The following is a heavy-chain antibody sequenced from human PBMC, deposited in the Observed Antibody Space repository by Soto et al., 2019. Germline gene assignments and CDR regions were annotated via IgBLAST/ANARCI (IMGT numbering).Heavy chain of an antibody. V-gene: IGHV4-30-4*01. J-gene: IGHJ5*01. CDR2: IFQNGNS. CDR3: ARAAFDSGQSVKIDFFDS. CDR1: GDSIRHDDYY. D-gene: IGHD2-21*01. Sequence: QAHLQESGPGLVKPSQTLSLVCTVSGDSIRHDDYYWGWILQPPGKGLEWIGYIFQNGNSYFNPSLKSRATIAVDTAKNPFSLTQTSVTAADSAVYVCARAAFDSGQSVKIDFFDSWGQGTLVTVSS.